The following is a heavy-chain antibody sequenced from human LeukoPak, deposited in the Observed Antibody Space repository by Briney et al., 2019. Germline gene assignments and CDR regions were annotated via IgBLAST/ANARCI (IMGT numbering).Heavy chain of an antibody. Sequence: SETLSLTCTVSGGSFSTYYWSWIRQPAGKGLEWIGHIYTSGTTNYNPSLKSRVTMSVDTSKNQFSLKLSSVTAADTAVYYCARGHDILTGYYLTYWGQGTLVTVSS. CDR2: IYTSGTT. CDR3: ARGHDILTGYYLTY. CDR1: GGSFSTYY. J-gene: IGHJ4*02. V-gene: IGHV4-4*07. D-gene: IGHD3-9*01.